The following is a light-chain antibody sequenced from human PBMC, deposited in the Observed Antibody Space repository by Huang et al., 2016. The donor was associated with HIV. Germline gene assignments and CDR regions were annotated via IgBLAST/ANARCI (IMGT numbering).Light chain of an antibody. Sequence: DIQMTQSPSSLYASVGDRVTITCRSSQSISNSLNWYQQNPGKAPNLLCYAASTLQSVGPSRFSGLGSGTHFTHNISSLQHEDCATFYGQQSFSSHVTFGPGT. J-gene: IGKJ3*01. V-gene: IGKV1-39*01. CDR3: QQSFSSHVT. CDR1: QSISNS. CDR2: AAS.